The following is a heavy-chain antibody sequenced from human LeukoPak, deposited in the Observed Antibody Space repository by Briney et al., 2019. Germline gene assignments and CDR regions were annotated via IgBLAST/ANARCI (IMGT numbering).Heavy chain of an antibody. CDR1: GGSIRSSSYY. CDR3: ARSHAKLRYFDWLPQPFDY. V-gene: IGHV4-39*01. J-gene: IGHJ4*02. CDR2: IYYSGST. D-gene: IGHD3-9*01. Sequence: SETLSLTCTVSGGSIRSSSYYWGWIRQPPGKGLEWIGSIYYSGSTYYNPSLKSRVTISVDTSKNQFSLKLSSVTAADTAVYYCARSHAKLRYFDWLPQPFDYWGQGTLVTVSS.